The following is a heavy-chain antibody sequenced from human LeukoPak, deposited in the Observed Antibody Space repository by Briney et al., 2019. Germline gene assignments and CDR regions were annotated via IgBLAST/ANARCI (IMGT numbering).Heavy chain of an antibody. CDR1: GGTFSSYA. V-gene: IGHV1-69*13. CDR3: ARPLRFLEWLASPYYYGMDV. J-gene: IGHJ6*02. Sequence: EASVKVSCKASGGTFSSYAISWVRQAPGQGLEWMGGIIPIFGTANYAQRFQGRVTITADESTSTAYMELSSLRSEDTAVYYCARPLRFLEWLASPYYYGMDVWGQGTTVTVSS. D-gene: IGHD3-3*01. CDR2: IIPIFGTA.